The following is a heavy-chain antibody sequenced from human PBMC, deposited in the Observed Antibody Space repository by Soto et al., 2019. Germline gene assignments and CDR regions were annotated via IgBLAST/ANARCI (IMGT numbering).Heavy chain of an antibody. CDR3: AKGQNWAPTGSCPFDY. Sequence: QVQLVESGGGVVQPGRSLRLSCAASGFTFSSYGMHWVRQAPGKGLEWVAVISYDGSNKYYADSVKGRFTISRDNSKNTLYLKMNGLRAEDTAVYYCAKGQNWAPTGSCPFDYWGQGTLVTVSS. D-gene: IGHD2-15*01. CDR1: GFTFSSYG. V-gene: IGHV3-30*18. CDR2: ISYDGSNK. J-gene: IGHJ4*02.